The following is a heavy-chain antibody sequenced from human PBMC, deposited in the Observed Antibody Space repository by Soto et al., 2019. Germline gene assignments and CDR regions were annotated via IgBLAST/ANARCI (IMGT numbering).Heavy chain of an antibody. Sequence: PSETLSLTCTVSGGSISSSSYYWGWIRQPPGKGLEWFGSIYYSGSTYYNPSLKSRVTISVDTSKNQFSLKLSSVTAADTAVYYCARLGSSLLWFGELSPAWWFDPWGQGTLVTVSS. CDR2: IYYSGST. V-gene: IGHV4-39*07. J-gene: IGHJ5*02. D-gene: IGHD3-10*01. CDR3: ARLGSSLLWFGELSPAWWFDP. CDR1: GGSISSSSYY.